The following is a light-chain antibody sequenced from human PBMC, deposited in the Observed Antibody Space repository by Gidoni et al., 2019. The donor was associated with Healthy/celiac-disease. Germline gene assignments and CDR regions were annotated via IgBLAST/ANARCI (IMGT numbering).Light chain of an antibody. CDR2: AAS. Sequence: DLQMTQSPSSLSASVGDRVTITCRASQSISSYLNWYQQKPGKAPKLLIYAASSVQSGVPSRFSGSGSGTDFTLTISRLQPEDFATYYCQQSYRTRTFGQGTKVEIK. V-gene: IGKV1-39*01. J-gene: IGKJ1*01. CDR3: QQSYRTRT. CDR1: QSISSY.